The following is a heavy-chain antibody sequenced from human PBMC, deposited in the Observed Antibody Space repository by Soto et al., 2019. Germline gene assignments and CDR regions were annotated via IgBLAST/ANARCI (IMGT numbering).Heavy chain of an antibody. CDR2: IYHSGST. CDR1: GGSISSGGYS. Sequence: SETLSLTCAVSGGSISSGGYSWSWIRQPPGKGLEWIGYIYHSGSTYYNPSLKSRVTISVDRSKNQFSLKLSSVTAADTAVYYCARGRRYGSSPVPIFDYWGQGTLVTVSS. D-gene: IGHD2-2*01. J-gene: IGHJ4*02. CDR3: ARGRRYGSSPVPIFDY. V-gene: IGHV4-30-2*01.